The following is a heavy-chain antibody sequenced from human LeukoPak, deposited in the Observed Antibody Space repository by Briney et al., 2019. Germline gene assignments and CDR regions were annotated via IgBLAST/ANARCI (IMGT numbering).Heavy chain of an antibody. D-gene: IGHD3-22*01. CDR1: GFTFDDYA. CDR3: AKVAVHYYDSSGINEGGGY. CDR2: ISGDGGST. Sequence: GGSLRLSCAASGFTFDDYAMHWVRQAPGKGLERVSLISGDGGSTYYADSVKGRFTISRDNSKNSLYLQMNSLRTEDTALYYCAKVAVHYYDSSGINEGGGYWGQGTLVTVSS. J-gene: IGHJ4*02. V-gene: IGHV3-43*02.